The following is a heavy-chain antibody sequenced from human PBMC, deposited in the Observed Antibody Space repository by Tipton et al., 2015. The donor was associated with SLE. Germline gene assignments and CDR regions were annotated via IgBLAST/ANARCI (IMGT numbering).Heavy chain of an antibody. J-gene: IGHJ4*02. Sequence: TLSLTCTVSGGSISSHYWSWIRQHPGKGLEWIGYIYYSGSTYYNPSLKSRVTISVDTSKNQFSLKLSSVTAADTAVYYCARGIAVAGPKDYWGQGTLVTVSS. CDR3: ARGIAVAGPKDY. CDR2: IYYSGST. V-gene: IGHV4-59*08. D-gene: IGHD6-19*01. CDR1: GGSISSHY.